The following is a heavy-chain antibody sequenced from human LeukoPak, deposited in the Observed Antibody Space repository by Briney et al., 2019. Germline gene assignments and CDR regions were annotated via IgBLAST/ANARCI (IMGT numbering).Heavy chain of an antibody. CDR1: GFTFSSYA. CDR2: ISGSGGST. D-gene: IGHD3-10*01. V-gene: IGHV3-23*01. Sequence: GGSLRRSCAASGFTFSSYAMSWVRQAPGKGLEWVSAISGSGGSTYYADSVKGRFTISRDNSKNTLYLQMNSLRAEDTAVYYCAKYTVVRSSGRGLFDYWGQGTLVTVSS. CDR3: AKYTVVRSSGRGLFDY. J-gene: IGHJ4*02.